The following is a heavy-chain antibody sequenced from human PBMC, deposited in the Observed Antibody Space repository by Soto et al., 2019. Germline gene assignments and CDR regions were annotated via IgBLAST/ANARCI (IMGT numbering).Heavy chain of an antibody. V-gene: IGHV4-59*01. CDR2: IYYSGST. CDR1: GGSISSYY. J-gene: IGHJ5*02. Sequence: SETLSLTCTVSGGSISSYYWSWIRQPPGKGLEWIGYIYYSGSTNYNPSLKSRVTISVDTSKNQFSLKLSSVTAADTAVYYCARVSCSGGSCYFLDPWGQGTLVTVSS. CDR3: ARVSCSGGSCYFLDP. D-gene: IGHD2-15*01.